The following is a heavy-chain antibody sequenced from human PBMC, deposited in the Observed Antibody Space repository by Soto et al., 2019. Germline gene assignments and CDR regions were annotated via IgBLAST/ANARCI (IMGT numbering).Heavy chain of an antibody. D-gene: IGHD3-22*01. V-gene: IGHV3-11*01. Sequence: GGSLRLSXAASGFTFSDYYMSWIRQAPGKGLEWVSYISSSGSTIYYADSVKGRFTISRDNAKNSLYLQMNSLRAEDTAVYYCASLYDSSGYYYVRERAFDIWGQGTMVPVSS. CDR3: ASLYDSSGYYYVRERAFDI. CDR2: ISSSGSTI. CDR1: GFTFSDYY. J-gene: IGHJ3*02.